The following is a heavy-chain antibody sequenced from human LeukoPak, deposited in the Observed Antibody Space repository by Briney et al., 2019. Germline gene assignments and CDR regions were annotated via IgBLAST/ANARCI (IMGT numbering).Heavy chain of an antibody. CDR1: GYSFTSYW. Sequence: GESLKISCKGSGYSFTSYWIGWVRQMPGKGLEWMGIIYPGDSDTRYSPSFEGQVTISADKSINTAYLQWSSLKASDTAMYYCATLPSIAVAGTSPQSFDYWGQGTLVTVSS. J-gene: IGHJ4*02. V-gene: IGHV5-51*01. CDR2: IYPGDSDT. D-gene: IGHD6-19*01. CDR3: ATLPSIAVAGTSPQSFDY.